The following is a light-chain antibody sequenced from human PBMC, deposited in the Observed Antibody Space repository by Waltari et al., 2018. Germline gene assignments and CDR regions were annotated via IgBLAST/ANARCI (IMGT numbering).Light chain of an antibody. CDR3: QQYYSTPYT. V-gene: IGKV4-1*01. Sequence: DIVMTQSPDSLAVSLGERATINCKSSQNVLFSSNTKNYLAWYQQQTGQPPKLLIYWASTRESGVPARFRGSGSGTDFTLTISSLQAEDVAVYYCQQYYSTPYTFGQGTKLEIK. J-gene: IGKJ2*01. CDR1: QNVLFSSNTKNY. CDR2: WAS.